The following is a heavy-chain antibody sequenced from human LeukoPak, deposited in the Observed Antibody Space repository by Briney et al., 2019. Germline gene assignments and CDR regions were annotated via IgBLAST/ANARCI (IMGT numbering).Heavy chain of an antibody. J-gene: IGHJ5*02. CDR3: AKGGSGSYKNWFDP. Sequence: GGSLRLSCAASGFTFSSYGMHWVRQAPGKGLEWVAVISYDGSNKYYADSVKGRFTISRDNSKNTLYLQMNSLRAEDTAVHYCAKGGSGSYKNWFDPWGQGTLVTVSS. CDR1: GFTFSSYG. CDR2: ISYDGSNK. V-gene: IGHV3-30*18. D-gene: IGHD3-10*01.